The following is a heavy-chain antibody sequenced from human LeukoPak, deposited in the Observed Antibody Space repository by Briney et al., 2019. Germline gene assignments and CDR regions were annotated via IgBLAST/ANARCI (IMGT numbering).Heavy chain of an antibody. CDR3: ARAEDIGDNDSFDI. V-gene: IGHV3-21*01. J-gene: IGHJ3*02. CDR1: GFTFSSYS. D-gene: IGHD5-12*01. CDR2: ISSSSTYI. Sequence: GGSLRLSCAASGFTFSSYSMHWVRQAPGKGLEWVSSISSSSTYIYYADSVKSRFTISRDNAKNSLYLQMSSLRAEDTAVYYCARAEDIGDNDSFDIWGQGTMVTVSS.